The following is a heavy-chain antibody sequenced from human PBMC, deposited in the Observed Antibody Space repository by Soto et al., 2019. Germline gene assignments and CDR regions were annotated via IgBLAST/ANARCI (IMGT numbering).Heavy chain of an antibody. Sequence: PSETLSLTCTVSGGSITTYQWSWIRRPPGKGLEWIGGYSGFTNYNPSLESRATISVDHSKNQFFLTLRSVTAADTAVYYCARDYGDYSFFFDYWGQGALVTVSS. CDR1: GGSITTYQ. D-gene: IGHD4-17*01. CDR2: YSGFT. V-gene: IGHV4-59*01. CDR3: ARDYGDYSFFFDY. J-gene: IGHJ4*02.